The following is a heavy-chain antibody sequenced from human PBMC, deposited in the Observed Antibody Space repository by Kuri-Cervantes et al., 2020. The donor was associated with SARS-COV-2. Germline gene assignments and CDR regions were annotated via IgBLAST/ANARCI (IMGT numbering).Heavy chain of an antibody. D-gene: IGHD5-18*01. CDR1: GYTFTSYG. Sequence: ASVTVSCKASGYTFTSYGISSVRQAPGQGREWMGWISAYNGNTNYTQKPQGRVTMTTDTSTSTAYMELRSLRSDDTAVYYCAREGGTAMVRYYYYLDVWGKGTTVTVSS. CDR3: AREGGTAMVRYYYYLDV. V-gene: IGHV1-18*01. CDR2: ISAYNGNT. J-gene: IGHJ6*03.